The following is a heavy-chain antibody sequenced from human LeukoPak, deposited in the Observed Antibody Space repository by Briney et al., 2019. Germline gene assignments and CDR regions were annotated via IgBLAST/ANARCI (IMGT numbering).Heavy chain of an antibody. V-gene: IGHV1-2*02. CDR2: IRPNSGGT. CDR1: GYTFTVYY. D-gene: IGHD6-6*01. Sequence: ASVKVSCKTSGYTFTVYYLHWVRQAPGQGLEWMGWIRPNSGGTKNAQKFQGRVTMTRDTSISTAYMELNRLTSDDTAVYYCATYSNSTLQYYYGLDVWGQGTTVTVSS. J-gene: IGHJ6*02. CDR3: ATYSNSTLQYYYGLDV.